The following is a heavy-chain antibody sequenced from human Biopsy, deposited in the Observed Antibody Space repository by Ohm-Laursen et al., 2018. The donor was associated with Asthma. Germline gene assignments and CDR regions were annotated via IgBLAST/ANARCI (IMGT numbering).Heavy chain of an antibody. CDR2: IYYSGST. J-gene: IGHJ5*02. V-gene: IGHV4-31*03. Sequence: TLSLTCSVSGDSFTYPGYYWSWIRQLPVKGLEWIGYIYYSGSTYYNPSLKSRVSIPLDTSKNQFSLSLTSVTAADTAVYYCARTTYGDDGFDPWGQGTLVTVSS. D-gene: IGHD4-17*01. CDR3: ARTTYGDDGFDP. CDR1: GDSFTYPGYY.